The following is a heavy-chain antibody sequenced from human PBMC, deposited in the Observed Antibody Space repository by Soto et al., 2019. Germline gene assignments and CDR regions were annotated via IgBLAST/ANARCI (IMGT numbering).Heavy chain of an antibody. CDR3: ARDIMGAAAGNWFDP. V-gene: IGHV4-31*03. CDR2: IYYSGST. J-gene: IGHJ5*02. Sequence: PSETLSLTCTVSGGSISSGGYYWSWIRQHPGKGLEWIGYIYYSGSTYYNPSLKSRVTISVDTSKNQFSLKLSSVTAADTAVYYCARDIMGAAAGNWFDPWGQGTLVTVSS. CDR1: GGSISSGGYY. D-gene: IGHD6-13*01.